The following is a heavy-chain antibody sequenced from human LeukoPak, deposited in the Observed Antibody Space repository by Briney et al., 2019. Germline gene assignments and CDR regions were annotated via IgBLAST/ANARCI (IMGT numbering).Heavy chain of an antibody. V-gene: IGHV4-28*01. CDR2: IYYSGST. J-gene: IGHJ4*02. CDR3: ARIEYGGNEWSTFDY. D-gene: IGHD4-23*01. CDR1: GYSISSSNW. Sequence: SETLSLTCAVSGYSISSSNWWGWIRQPPGKGLEWIGYIYYSGSTYYNPSLKSRVTMSVDTSKNQFSLKLSSVTAVDTAVYYCARIEYGGNEWSTFDYWGQGTLATVSS.